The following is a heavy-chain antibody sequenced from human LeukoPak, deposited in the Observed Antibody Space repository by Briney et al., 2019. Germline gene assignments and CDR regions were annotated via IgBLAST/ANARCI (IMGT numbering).Heavy chain of an antibody. D-gene: IGHD2-2*02. CDR1: GYTFTSYD. V-gene: IGHV1-8*01. Sequence: ASVKVSCKASGYTFTSYDINWVRQATGQGLEWMGWMNPNSGNTGYAQKFQGRVTMTRNISISTAYMELSSLRSEDTAVYYCARGLYCSSTSCYTSYWFDPWGQGTLVTVSS. J-gene: IGHJ5*02. CDR2: MNPNSGNT. CDR3: ARGLYCSSTSCYTSYWFDP.